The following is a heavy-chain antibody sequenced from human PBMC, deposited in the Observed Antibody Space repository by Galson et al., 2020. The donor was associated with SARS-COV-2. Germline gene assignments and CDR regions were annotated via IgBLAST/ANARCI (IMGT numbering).Heavy chain of an antibody. J-gene: IGHJ4*02. Sequence: ASVKVSCKASGYTFTGYYIHWVRQAPGQGLEWIGWINPNSCDTNYAQKFQGWVTMTRDSSINTAYMELNRLRSDDTAVYYCASETARPTFNYFDYWGQGTLVTVSS. V-gene: IGHV1-2*04. D-gene: IGHD3-3*02. CDR1: GYTFTGYY. CDR3: ASETARPTFNYFDY. CDR2: INPNSCDT.